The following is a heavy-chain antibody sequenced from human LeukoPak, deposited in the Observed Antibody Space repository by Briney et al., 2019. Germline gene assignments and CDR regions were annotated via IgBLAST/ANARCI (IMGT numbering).Heavy chain of an antibody. CDR2: ISAYNGNT. Sequence: ASVKVSCKASGYTFTSYGISWVRQAPGQGLEWMGWISAYNGNTNYAQKLQGRVTMTTDTSTSTAYMELRSLRSEDTAVYYCAKIVGRVATRDAFDIWGQGTMVTVSS. CDR1: GYTFTSYG. J-gene: IGHJ3*02. V-gene: IGHV1-18*01. D-gene: IGHD2-21*01. CDR3: AKIVGRVATRDAFDI.